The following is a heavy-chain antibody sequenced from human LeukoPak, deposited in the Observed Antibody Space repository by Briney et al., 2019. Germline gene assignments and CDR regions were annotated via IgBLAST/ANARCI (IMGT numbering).Heavy chain of an antibody. V-gene: IGHV3-11*06. CDR3: AREDDSWGPNNLDL. D-gene: IGHD7-27*01. CDR1: GFTFSDYY. CDR2: ISSSDTYT. J-gene: IGHJ3*01. Sequence: GGSLRLSCAASGFTFSDYYMSWIRQAPGKGLEWVSYISSSDTYTNYADSVKGRFTISRDNAKNSLYLQMNSLRAEDTAVYYCAREDDSWGPNNLDLWGQGTMVTVSS.